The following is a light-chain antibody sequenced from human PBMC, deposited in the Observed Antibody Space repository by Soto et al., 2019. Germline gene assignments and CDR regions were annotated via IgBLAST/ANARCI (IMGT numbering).Light chain of an antibody. J-gene: IGKJ2*01. V-gene: IGKV3-15*01. CDR3: QQYNNWPYT. CDR1: QSVNSN. Sequence: DIVMTQSPATLSVSPGERATLSCRASQSVNSNLAWYQQKPDQPPRLLIYGASTRATGIPARFSGSGSGTDFTLTISSLQSEDFAVYYCQQYNNWPYTFGQGTKLEIK. CDR2: GAS.